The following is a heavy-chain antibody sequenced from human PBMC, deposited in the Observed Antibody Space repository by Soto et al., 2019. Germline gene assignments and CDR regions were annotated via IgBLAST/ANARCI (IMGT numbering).Heavy chain of an antibody. CDR3: ARGDSSSWYYYYGMDV. Sequence: GASVKVSCKASGYTFTSYGISWVRQAPGQGLEWMGWISAYNGNTNYAQKLQGRVTVTTDTSTSTAYMELRSLRSDDTAVYYCARGDSSSWYYYYGMDVWGQGTTVTVSS. CDR1: GYTFTSYG. J-gene: IGHJ6*02. V-gene: IGHV1-18*04. CDR2: ISAYNGNT. D-gene: IGHD6-13*01.